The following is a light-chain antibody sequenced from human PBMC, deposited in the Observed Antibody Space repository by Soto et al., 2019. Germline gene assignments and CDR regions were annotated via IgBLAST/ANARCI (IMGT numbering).Light chain of an antibody. V-gene: IGKV3-20*01. CDR1: QSVSSSY. J-gene: IGKJ4*01. CDR2: GAS. Sequence: EIVLTKSPGTLSLSPGERATLSCRASQSVSSSYLAWYQQKPGQAPRLLLYGASSRATGIPDRFSGSGSGTDFTLTISRLEPEDFAVYYCQQYGSSLLTFGGGTKVDIK. CDR3: QQYGSSLLT.